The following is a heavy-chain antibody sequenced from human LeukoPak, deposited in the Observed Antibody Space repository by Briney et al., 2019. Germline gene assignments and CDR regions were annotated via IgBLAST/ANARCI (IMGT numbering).Heavy chain of an antibody. J-gene: IGHJ5*02. CDR2: ISSSGSTI. CDR1: GFTFSSYE. CDR3: ARARYCSGGSCYSDLFDP. D-gene: IGHD2-15*01. Sequence: PGGSLRLSCAASGFTFSSYEMNWVRQAPGKGLEWVSYISSSGSTIYYEDSVKGRFTISRDNAENSLYLQMNSLRAEDTAAYYCARARYCSGGSCYSDLFDPWGQGTLVTVSS. V-gene: IGHV3-48*03.